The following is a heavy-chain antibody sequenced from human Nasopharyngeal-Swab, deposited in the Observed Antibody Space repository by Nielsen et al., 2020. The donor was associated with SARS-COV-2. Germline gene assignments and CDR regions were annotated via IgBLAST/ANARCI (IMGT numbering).Heavy chain of an antibody. D-gene: IGHD1-26*01. J-gene: IGHJ6*02. V-gene: IGHV3-13*01. CDR2: IGTAGDT. CDR3: ARDPRGLWDSYGMDV. Sequence: GESLKISCAASGFTFSSYDMHWVRQATGKGLEWVSAIGTAGDTYYPGSVKGRFTISRENAKNSLYLQMNSLRAEDTAVYYCARDPRGLWDSYGMDVWGQGTTVTVSS. CDR1: GFTFSSYD.